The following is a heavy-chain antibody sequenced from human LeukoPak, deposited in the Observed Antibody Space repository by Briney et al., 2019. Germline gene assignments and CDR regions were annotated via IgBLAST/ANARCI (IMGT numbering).Heavy chain of an antibody. J-gene: IGHJ4*02. Sequence: GGSLRLSCAASGFTFSSYWMSWVRQAPGKGLEWVANIKQDGSEKYYVDSVKGRFTISRDNAKNSLYLQMNSLRAEDTAVYYCASRYYDTSPREADYWGQGTLVTVSS. D-gene: IGHD3-22*01. V-gene: IGHV3-7*01. CDR3: ASRYYDTSPREADY. CDR2: IKQDGSEK. CDR1: GFTFSSYW.